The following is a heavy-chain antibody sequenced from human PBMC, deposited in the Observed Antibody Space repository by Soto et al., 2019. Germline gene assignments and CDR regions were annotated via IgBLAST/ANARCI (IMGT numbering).Heavy chain of an antibody. CDR1: GFTFSGYG. J-gene: IGHJ4*02. CDR2: ISYDETAT. V-gene: IGHV3-30*18. CDR3: AKGSKWLVTWAFDY. Sequence: QVQLVESGGGVVQPGKSLRLSCAASGFTFSGYGVHWVRQAPGKGLEWVATISYDETATYYSDSVKGRFTISRDNSKNTRFLQINRLRAEDTAMYFSAKGSKWLVTWAFDYWGQGTLVTFSS. D-gene: IGHD6-19*01.